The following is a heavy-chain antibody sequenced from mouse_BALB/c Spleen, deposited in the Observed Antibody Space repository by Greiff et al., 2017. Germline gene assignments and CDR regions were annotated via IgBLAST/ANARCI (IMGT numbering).Heavy chain of an antibody. V-gene: IGHV1-7*01. CDR3: ARGSYNYGSCRFDY. J-gene: IGHJ2*01. CDR2: INPSTGYT. CDR1: GYTFTSYW. Sequence: VQLQQSGAELAKPGASVKMSCKASGYTFTSYWLHWVKQRPGQGLEWIGYINPSTGYTEYNQKFKNKATLTADKSSSTAYMQLSSLTSEDTAVYYCARGSYNYGSCRFDYWGQGTTLTVSS. D-gene: IGHD1-1*01.